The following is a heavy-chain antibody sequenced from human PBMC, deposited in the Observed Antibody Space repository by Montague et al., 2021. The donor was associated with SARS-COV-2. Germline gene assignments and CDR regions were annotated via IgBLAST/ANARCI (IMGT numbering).Heavy chain of an antibody. CDR2: INHSGST. D-gene: IGHD2-21*02. J-gene: IGHJ4*02. CDR1: GRSFSVYY. V-gene: IGHV4-34*01. Sequence: SETLSLTCAVYGRSFSVYYWSWIRQPPGKGLEWIGEINHSGSTNYNPSLKSRVTISSDTSKDQFSLKLNSVTAADTAVYFCVVVVPAMRPRSDYWGQGTLVTVSS. CDR3: VVVVPAMRPRSDY.